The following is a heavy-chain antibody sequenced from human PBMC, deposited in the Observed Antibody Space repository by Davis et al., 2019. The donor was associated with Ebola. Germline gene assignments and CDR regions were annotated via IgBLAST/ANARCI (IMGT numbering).Heavy chain of an antibody. J-gene: IGHJ6*02. CDR2: ISYDGSNK. D-gene: IGHD3-3*01. V-gene: IGHV3-30-3*01. CDR1: GFTFSSYA. CDR3: ARDQGHGFDDFWSGYHYGMDV. Sequence: GGSLRLSCAASGFTFSSYAMHWVRQAPGKGLEWVAVISYDGSNKYYADSVKGRFTISRDNSKNTLYLQMNSLRAEDTAVYYCARDQGHGFDDFWSGYHYGMDVWGQGTTVTVSS.